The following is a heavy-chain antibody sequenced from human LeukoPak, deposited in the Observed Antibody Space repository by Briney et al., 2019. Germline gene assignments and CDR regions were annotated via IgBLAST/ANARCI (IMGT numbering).Heavy chain of an antibody. CDR3: ARDRGKVVIATYWYFDL. CDR2: INPSDGSA. CDR1: GYTFTGYY. V-gene: IGHV1-46*01. Sequence: GASVKVSCKASGYTFTGYYMHWVRQAPGQGLEWMGIINPSDGSANSAQKFQGRVTMTRDTSTSTVYMELSSLRSEDTAVYYCARDRGKVVIATYWYFDLWGRGTLVTVSS. J-gene: IGHJ2*01. D-gene: IGHD3-22*01.